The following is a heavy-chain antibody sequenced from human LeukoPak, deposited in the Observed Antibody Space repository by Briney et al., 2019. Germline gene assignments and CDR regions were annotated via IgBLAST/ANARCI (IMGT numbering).Heavy chain of an antibody. CDR2: INWNVGST. J-gene: IGHJ4*02. D-gene: IGHD4-17*01. CDR1: GFTFDDYG. Sequence: AVGSLRLSCAASGFTFDDYGMSWVRQAPGKGLEWVSGINWNVGSTGYAESVKGRFTISRDNAKNSLYLQMNSLRAEDTALYHCARGSGGDYVDVFDYWGQGTLVTVSS. CDR3: ARGSGGDYVDVFDY. V-gene: IGHV3-20*01.